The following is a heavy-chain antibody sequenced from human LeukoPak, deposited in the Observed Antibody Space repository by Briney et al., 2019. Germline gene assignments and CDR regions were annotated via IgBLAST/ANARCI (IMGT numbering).Heavy chain of an antibody. Sequence: GGSLRLSCAAAGFSFSSYAMTWVRQAPGKGLEWVSGISKSGNNTYYPDSVAGRLTISRDNSKNTLYLQMNSLRADDTAVYYCAAAVTTGRAEHYWGQGALVTVSS. CDR1: GFSFSSYA. J-gene: IGHJ4*02. D-gene: IGHD3-10*01. V-gene: IGHV3-23*05. CDR2: ISKSGNNT. CDR3: AAAVTTGRAEHY.